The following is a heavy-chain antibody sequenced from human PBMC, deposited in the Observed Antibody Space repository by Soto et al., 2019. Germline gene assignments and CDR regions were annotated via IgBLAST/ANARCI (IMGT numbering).Heavy chain of an antibody. D-gene: IGHD4-17*01. CDR3: GTQIGLDGVSRYFDS. CDR1: GYSFNNYC. J-gene: IGHJ4*02. V-gene: IGHV5-51*01. Sequence: GQSLKISCKGSGYSFNNYCIAWVRQMPWKGLEWMGLISPRDSDSVYSPSFQGQVTISVDKSISTAYLQWSGLKASDTAMYYCGTQIGLDGVSRYFDSWAQGTLVTVSS. CDR2: ISPRDSDS.